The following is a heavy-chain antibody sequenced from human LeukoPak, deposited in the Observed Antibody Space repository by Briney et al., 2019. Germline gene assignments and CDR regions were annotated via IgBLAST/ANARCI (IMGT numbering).Heavy chain of an antibody. CDR2: INPNSGAT. D-gene: IGHD7-27*01. CDR1: GYTLTGYY. Sequence: GASVKVSCKASGYTLTGYYMHWVRQVPGQGLEWMGRINPNSGATNYAQKFQGRVTMTRDTSISTAYMELSRLTSDDTAVYYCARGRRTGDITWIDYWGQGTLVTVSS. J-gene: IGHJ4*02. V-gene: IGHV1-2*06. CDR3: ARGRRTGDITWIDY.